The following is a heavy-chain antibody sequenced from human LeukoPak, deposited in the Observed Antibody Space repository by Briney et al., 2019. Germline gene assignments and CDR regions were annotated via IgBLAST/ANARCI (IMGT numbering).Heavy chain of an antibody. CDR3: ASSGMGAVAGRFYYMDV. CDR2: INPNSGGT. D-gene: IGHD6-19*01. J-gene: IGHJ6*03. V-gene: IGHV1-2*02. CDR1: GYTLTGYY. Sequence: ASVKVSCKASGYTLTGYYMHWVRQAPGQGLEWMGWINPNSGGTNYAQKLQGRVTMTTDTSTSTAYMELRSLRSEDTAVYYCASSGMGAVAGRFYYMDVWGKGTTVTVSS.